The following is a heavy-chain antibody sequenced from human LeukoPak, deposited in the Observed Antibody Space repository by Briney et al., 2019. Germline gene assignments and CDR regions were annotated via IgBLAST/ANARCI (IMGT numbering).Heavy chain of an antibody. CDR1: GFTFSGSA. Sequence: GGSLRLSCAASGFTFSGSAIHWVRQSSGKGLEWVGQIDKKDKGYATATAYAASVKGRFTISRDDSINTAYLQMKSLKTEDTALYYCTRDSGNYNWFDPWGQGTLVTVSS. D-gene: IGHD1-26*01. CDR3: TRDSGNYNWFDP. J-gene: IGHJ5*02. CDR2: IDKKDKGYATAT. V-gene: IGHV3-73*01.